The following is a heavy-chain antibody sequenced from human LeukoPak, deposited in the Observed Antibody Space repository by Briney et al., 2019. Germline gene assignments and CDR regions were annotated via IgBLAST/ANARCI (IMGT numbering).Heavy chain of an antibody. Sequence: GGSLRLSCAASGFTFSNYAMTWVRQAPGKGLEWVSAISGSGYSTYYADSVKGRFTISRDSSKNTLYLQMNGLRAEDTAVYYCAKDTVEGSGDWGQGTLVTVSS. V-gene: IGHV3-23*01. J-gene: IGHJ4*02. CDR2: ISGSGYST. CDR1: GFTFSNYA. D-gene: IGHD1-26*01. CDR3: AKDTVEGSGD.